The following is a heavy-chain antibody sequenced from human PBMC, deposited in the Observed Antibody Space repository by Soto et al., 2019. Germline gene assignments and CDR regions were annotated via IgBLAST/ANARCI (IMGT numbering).Heavy chain of an antibody. J-gene: IGHJ4*02. V-gene: IGHV3-23*01. D-gene: IGHD4-4*01. CDR2: ISGSGSNK. Sequence: GGSLRLSCAASGFTFSSYAMSWVRQAPGKGLEWVSAISGSGSNKYYADSVKGRFTISRDNSKNTLYLQMNSLRAEDTAVYYCAKDKVTIPFDYWGQGTLVTVSS. CDR3: AKDKVTIPFDY. CDR1: GFTFSSYA.